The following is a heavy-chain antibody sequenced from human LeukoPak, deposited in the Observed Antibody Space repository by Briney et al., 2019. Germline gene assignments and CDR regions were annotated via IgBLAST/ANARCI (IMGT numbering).Heavy chain of an antibody. V-gene: IGHV3-33*01. CDR1: GFTFSTYD. CDR2: IWYDGSNK. CDR3: ASSHGVVDAFDI. Sequence: GRSLRLSCAASGFTFSTYDMSWVRQAPGKGLEWVAVIWYDGSNKYYADSVKGRFTISRENSKNTLSLQMDSLRAEGTAVYYCASSHGVVDAFDIWGQGTMVTVSS. D-gene: IGHD4-17*01. J-gene: IGHJ3*02.